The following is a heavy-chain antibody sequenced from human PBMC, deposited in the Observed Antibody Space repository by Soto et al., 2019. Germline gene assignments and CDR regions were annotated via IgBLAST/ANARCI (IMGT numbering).Heavy chain of an antibody. Sequence: SLRLSCAASGFTFSSYAMHWVRQAPGKGLEWVAVISYDGSNKYYADSVKGRFTISRDNSKNTLYLQMNSLRAEDTAVYYCARDRGWYDYWGQGTLVTVSS. V-gene: IGHV3-30-3*01. CDR3: ARDRGWYDY. J-gene: IGHJ4*02. D-gene: IGHD6-19*01. CDR1: GFTFSSYA. CDR2: ISYDGSNK.